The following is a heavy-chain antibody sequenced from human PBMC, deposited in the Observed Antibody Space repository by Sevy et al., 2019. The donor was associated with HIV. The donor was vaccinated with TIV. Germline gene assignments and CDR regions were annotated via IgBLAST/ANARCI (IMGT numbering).Heavy chain of an antibody. CDR2: INHSGST. V-gene: IGHV4-34*01. D-gene: IGHD5-18*01. CDR1: GGSFSGNY. J-gene: IGHJ6*02. Sequence: SETLSLTCAVYGGSFSGNYWSWIRQPPGKGLEWMGEINHSGSTNYNPSLKSRVTISVDTSKNQFSLKLSSVTAADTAVYYCARESLHGYTAIPRVYYYGMDVWGQGTTVTVSS. CDR3: ARESLHGYTAIPRVYYYGMDV.